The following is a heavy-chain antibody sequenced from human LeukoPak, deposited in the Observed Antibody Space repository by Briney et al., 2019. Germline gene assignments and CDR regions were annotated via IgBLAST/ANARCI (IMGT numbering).Heavy chain of an antibody. CDR1: GGSISSYY. CDR2: IYYSGST. Sequence: SETLSLTCTVSGGSISSYYWSWIRQPPGKGLEGIGYIYYSGSTNYNPSLKSRVTISVDTSKNQFSLKLSSVTAADTAVYYCVYGITMVRGVIPFDYWGQGTLVTVSS. J-gene: IGHJ4*02. V-gene: IGHV4-59*01. D-gene: IGHD3-10*01. CDR3: VYGITMVRGVIPFDY.